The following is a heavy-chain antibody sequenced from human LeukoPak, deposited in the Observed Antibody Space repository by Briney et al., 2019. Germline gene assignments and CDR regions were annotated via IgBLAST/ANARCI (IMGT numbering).Heavy chain of an antibody. D-gene: IGHD3-10*01. Sequence: SETLSLTCTVSGGSISSSHYYWGWIRQTPGKGLEWIGTIYYSGTTFYNPSLESRATISEDTSKNQFSLTLRSVTAADTAVYYCARQISDYYYYYIDVWGKGTTVTVSS. CDR2: IYYSGTT. CDR1: GGSISSSHYY. J-gene: IGHJ6*03. CDR3: ARQISDYYYYYIDV. V-gene: IGHV4-39*01.